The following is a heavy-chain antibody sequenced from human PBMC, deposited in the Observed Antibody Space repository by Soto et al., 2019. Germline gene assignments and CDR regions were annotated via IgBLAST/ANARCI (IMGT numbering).Heavy chain of an antibody. D-gene: IGHD2-2*02. CDR1: GYTFTSHG. CDR3: ARDRYWASPSCYKHYYYGMDT. V-gene: IGHV1-18*04. Sequence: QDQLVQSGAEVKKPGASVKISCEASGYTFTSHGISWVRQAPGQGLEWLGWISTYNSSTHYAQKVQGRVTMTTDTSTSTAYLDMRSLTFDDTAAYYCARDRYWASPSCYKHYYYGMDTWGQGTTVTVSS. CDR2: ISTYNSST. J-gene: IGHJ6*02.